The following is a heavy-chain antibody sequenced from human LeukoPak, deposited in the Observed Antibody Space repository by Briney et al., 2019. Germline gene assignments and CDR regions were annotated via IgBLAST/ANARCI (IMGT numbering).Heavy chain of an antibody. CDR3: ARGQDGPDY. J-gene: IGHJ4*02. CDR1: GDSIGRGSYY. V-gene: IGHV4-61*02. CDR2: IFNTGST. Sequence: SQTLSLTCAVSGDSIGRGSYYWGWIRQPAGKAPEWIGRIFNTGSTSYNPSLKSRVTISVDTSKNQFSLKLSSVTAADTAVYYCARGQDGPDYWGQGTLVTVSS.